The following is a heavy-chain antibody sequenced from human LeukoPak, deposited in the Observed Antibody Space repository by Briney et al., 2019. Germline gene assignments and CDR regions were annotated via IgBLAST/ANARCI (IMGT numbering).Heavy chain of an antibody. D-gene: IGHD6-13*01. V-gene: IGHV3-21*01. CDR1: GFTFSSYS. CDR3: ASSRLSSSWYSY. CDR2: ISSSSSYI. J-gene: IGHJ4*02. Sequence: GGSLRLSCAVSGFTFSSYSMNWVRQAPGKGLEWVSSISSSSSYIYYADSVKGRFTISRDNAKNSLYLQMNSLRAEDTAVYYCASSRLSSSWYSYWGQGTLVTVSS.